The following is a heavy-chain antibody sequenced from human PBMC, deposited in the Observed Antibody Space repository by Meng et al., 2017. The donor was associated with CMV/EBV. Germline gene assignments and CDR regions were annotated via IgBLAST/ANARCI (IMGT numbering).Heavy chain of an antibody. Sequence: KASGYTVTGHYMHWVRQAPGQGLEWMGWINPNSGGTNYAQKFQGRVTMTRDTSISTAYMELSRLRSDDTAVYYCARESNVDTAMVDYWGQGTLVTVSS. CDR2: INPNSGGT. CDR1: GYTVTGHY. J-gene: IGHJ4*02. CDR3: ARESNVDTAMVDY. V-gene: IGHV1-2*02. D-gene: IGHD5-18*01.